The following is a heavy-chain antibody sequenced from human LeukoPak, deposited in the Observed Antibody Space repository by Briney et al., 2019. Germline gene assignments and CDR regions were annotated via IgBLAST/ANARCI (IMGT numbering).Heavy chain of an antibody. V-gene: IGHV1-18*01. D-gene: IGHD2-8*01. CDR1: GYTFTSYD. CDR2: ISAYNGNT. J-gene: IGHJ2*01. CDR3: ARARAIVLMVYDWYFDL. Sequence: GASVKVSCKASGYTFTSYDINWVRQATGQGLEWMGWISAYNGNTNYAQKLQGRVTMTTDTSTSTAYMELRSLRSDDTAVYYCARARAIVLMVYDWYFDLWGRGTLVTVSS.